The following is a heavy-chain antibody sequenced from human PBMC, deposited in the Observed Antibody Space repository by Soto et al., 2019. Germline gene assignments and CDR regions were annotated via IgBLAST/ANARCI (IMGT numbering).Heavy chain of an antibody. V-gene: IGHV4-39*02. J-gene: IGHJ6*02. CDR1: GGSISSSSYY. Sequence: PSETLSLTCTVSGGSISSSSYYWGWIRQPPGKGLEWIGSIYYSGSTYYNPSLKSRVTISVDTSKNQFSLKLSSVTAADTAVYYCARDHSSGFYYYGMDVWGQGTTVTVSS. CDR2: IYYSGST. CDR3: ARDHSSGFYYYGMDV. D-gene: IGHD6-19*01.